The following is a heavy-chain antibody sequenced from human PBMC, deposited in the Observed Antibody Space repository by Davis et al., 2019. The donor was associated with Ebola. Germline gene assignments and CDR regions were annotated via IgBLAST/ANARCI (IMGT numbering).Heavy chain of an antibody. CDR1: GGSFSGYY. CDR3: ARYNWNFGGFDP. V-gene: IGHV4-34*01. Sequence: MPSETLSLTCPVYGGSFSGYYWSWIRQPPGKGLEWIGEFNHSGSTNYNPSLKSRVTISVDTSKDQFSLKLSSVTAADTAVYYCARYNWNFGGFDPWGQGTLVIVSS. J-gene: IGHJ5*02. CDR2: FNHSGST. D-gene: IGHD1-20*01.